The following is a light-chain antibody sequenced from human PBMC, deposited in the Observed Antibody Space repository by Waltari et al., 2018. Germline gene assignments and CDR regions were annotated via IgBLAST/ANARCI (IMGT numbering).Light chain of an antibody. J-gene: IGKJ4*01. CDR3: MQALQAPLT. Sequence: DIVLSQSPPSLPVTPGEPASISCRSSQSLRHSNGYNYLEWYLQRPGQSPQLLIYLVSYRASGVPDRFSGSGSGTDFTLKISRVEAEDVGIYYCMQALQAPLTFGGGTKVDIK. CDR1: QSLRHSNGYNY. V-gene: IGKV2-28*01. CDR2: LVS.